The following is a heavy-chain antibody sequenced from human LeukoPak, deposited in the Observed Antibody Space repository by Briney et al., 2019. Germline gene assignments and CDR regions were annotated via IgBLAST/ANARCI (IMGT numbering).Heavy chain of an antibody. V-gene: IGHV3-30*04. CDR2: ISYDGSNK. Sequence: PGGSLRLSCAASGFIFSSYAMHWVRQAPGKGLEWVAVISYDGSNKYYADSVKGRFTISRDNSKNTLYLQMNSLRAEDTAVYYCARDGRYYDSSGWSQYYFDYWGQGTLVTVSS. J-gene: IGHJ4*02. D-gene: IGHD3-22*01. CDR3: ARDGRYYDSSGWSQYYFDY. CDR1: GFIFSSYA.